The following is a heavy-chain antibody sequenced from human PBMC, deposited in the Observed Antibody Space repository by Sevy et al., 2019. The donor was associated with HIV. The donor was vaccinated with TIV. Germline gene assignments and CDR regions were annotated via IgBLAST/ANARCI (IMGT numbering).Heavy chain of an antibody. V-gene: IGHV3-15*01. CDR3: TTSSHSPRVWRDFDPKFYFFYYGMDV. J-gene: IGHJ6*02. CDR1: GFTFTHAW. D-gene: IGHD3-9*01. CDR2: IQSKTDGGAT. Sequence: GGSLRLSCATSGFTFTHAWMNWVRQAPGKGLEWVGRIQSKTDGGATALAAPVKGRFTLSRDDSKNMVFLQMNSLKTEDAAVYSCTTSSHSPRVWRDFDPKFYFFYYGMDVWGQGTTVTVSS.